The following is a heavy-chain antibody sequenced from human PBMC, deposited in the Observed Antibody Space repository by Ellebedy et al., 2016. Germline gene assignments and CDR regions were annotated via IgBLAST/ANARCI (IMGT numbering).Heavy chain of an antibody. CDR3: ARVEGASGWYDFDY. CDR2: IYSGGST. J-gene: IGHJ4*02. CDR1: GFTVSSNY. Sequence: GESLKISCVVSGFTVSSNYMSWVRQAPGKGLEWVSVIYSGGSTYYADSVKGRFTISRDNSKNTLYLQMNSLRAEDTAVYYCARVEGASGWYDFDYWGQGTLVTVSS. V-gene: IGHV3-53*01. D-gene: IGHD6-19*01.